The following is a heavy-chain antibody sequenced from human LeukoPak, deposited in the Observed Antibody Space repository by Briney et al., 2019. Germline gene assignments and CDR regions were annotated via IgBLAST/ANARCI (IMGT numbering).Heavy chain of an antibody. V-gene: IGHV3-66*01. CDR2: IHSGGNT. CDR3: ARDIMGRPDIAVAALGY. J-gene: IGHJ4*02. CDR1: GFIVSENY. D-gene: IGHD6-19*01. Sequence: GGSLRLSCAASGFIVSENYISWVRQAPGKGLEWVSVIHSGGNTYYADPVKGRFIISRDNSKNTLYLQINSLRAEDTAVYYCARDIMGRPDIAVAALGYWGQGTLVTVSS.